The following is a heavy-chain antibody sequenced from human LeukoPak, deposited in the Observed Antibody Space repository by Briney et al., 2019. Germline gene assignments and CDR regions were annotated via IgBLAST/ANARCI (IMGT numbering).Heavy chain of an antibody. CDR1: GFTFSSYE. CDR3: AKLGYGSGSYSSELDYY. V-gene: IGHV3-48*03. CDR2: ISSSGSTI. J-gene: IGHJ4*02. Sequence: GGSLRLSCAASGFTFSSYEMNWVRQAPGKGLEWVSYISSSGSTIYYADSVKGRFTISRDNAKNSLYLQMNSLRAEDTAVYYCAKLGYGSGSYSSELDYYWGQGTLVTVSS. D-gene: IGHD3-10*01.